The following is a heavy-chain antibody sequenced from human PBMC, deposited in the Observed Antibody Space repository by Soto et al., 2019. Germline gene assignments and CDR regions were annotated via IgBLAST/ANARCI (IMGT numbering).Heavy chain of an antibody. CDR2: ISGSGGST. CDR1: GFTFSSYA. CDR3: AKDTIFGVVPSDYYYGMDV. V-gene: IGHV3-23*01. D-gene: IGHD3-3*01. J-gene: IGHJ6*02. Sequence: GGSLRLSCAASGFTFSSYAMSWVRQAPGKGLEWVSAISGSGGSTYYADSVKGRFTISRDNSKNTLYLQMNSLRAEDTAVYYCAKDTIFGVVPSDYYYGMDVWGQGTTVTVSS.